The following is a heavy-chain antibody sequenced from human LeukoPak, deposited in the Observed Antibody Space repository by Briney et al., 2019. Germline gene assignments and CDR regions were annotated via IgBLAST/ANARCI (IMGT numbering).Heavy chain of an antibody. CDR2: IWNDGSNK. CDR3: AKDYSRDGYYADTFHI. J-gene: IGHJ3*02. CDR1: GSTFSSYG. Sequence: GGSLRLSCAASGSTFSSYGIHWVRQAPGKGLEWVSFIWNDGSNKYYADSVKGRFTISRDNSKNTLYLQMNSLRVENTAVYYCAKDYSRDGYYADTFHIWGQGTMVTVSS. D-gene: IGHD3-3*01. V-gene: IGHV3-30*02.